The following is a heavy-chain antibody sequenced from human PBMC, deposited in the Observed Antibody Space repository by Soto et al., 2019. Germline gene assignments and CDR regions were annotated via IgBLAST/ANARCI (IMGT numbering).Heavy chain of an antibody. CDR2: ISAYNGNT. V-gene: IGHV1-18*01. CDR1: GYTFTSYG. CDR3: ARDGHRDSSSWTRTNYYYYGMDV. D-gene: IGHD6-13*01. J-gene: IGHJ6*02. Sequence: QVQLVQSGAEVKKPGASVKVSCKASGYTFTSYGISWVRQAPGQGLEWMGWISAYNGNTNYAQKLQGRVTMTTDTSTSTXXMXLXTLRSDDTAVYYCARDGHRDSSSWTRTNYYYYGMDVWGQGTTVTVSS.